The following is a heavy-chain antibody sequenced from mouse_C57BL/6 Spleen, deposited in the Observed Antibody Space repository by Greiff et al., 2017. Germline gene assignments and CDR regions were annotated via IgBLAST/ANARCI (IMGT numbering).Heavy chain of an antibody. V-gene: IGHV5-17*01. CDR2: ISSGSSTI. J-gene: IGHJ4*01. CDR3: AKGLLPMAMDY. CDR1: GFTFSDYG. Sequence: EVMLVESGGGLVKPGGSLKLSCAASGFTFSDYGMHWVRQAPEKGLEWVAYISSGSSTIYSADTVKGRFTISRDNAKNTLFLQMTSLRSEDTAMYYCAKGLLPMAMDYWGQGTSVTVSS. D-gene: IGHD2-10*01.